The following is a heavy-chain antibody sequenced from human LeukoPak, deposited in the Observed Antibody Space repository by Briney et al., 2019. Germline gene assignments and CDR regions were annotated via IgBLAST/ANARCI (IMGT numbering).Heavy chain of an antibody. Sequence: GGSLRLSCVASGFTITNNWMYWVRQAPGRGLVWVSRIKSDESSAAYADSVKGRFTISRDNAKNTLYLQMNSLRVEDTAVYYCATVFKGSSLEDYWGQGTLVTVSS. J-gene: IGHJ4*02. D-gene: IGHD1-26*01. CDR3: ATVFKGSSLEDY. CDR1: GFTITNNW. CDR2: IKSDESSA. V-gene: IGHV3-74*03.